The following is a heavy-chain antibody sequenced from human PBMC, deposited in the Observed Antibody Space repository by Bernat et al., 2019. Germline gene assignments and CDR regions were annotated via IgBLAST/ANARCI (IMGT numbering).Heavy chain of an antibody. CDR1: GFTFSDYY. CDR2: ISSSSSYT. D-gene: IGHD6-13*01. V-gene: IGHV3-11*05. Sequence: QVQLVESGGGLVKPGGSLRLSCAASGFTFSDYYMSWIRQAPGKGLEWVSYISSSSSYTNYADSVKGRFTISRDNAKNSLYLQMNSLRAEDTAVYYCARSRAAAAPAFDIWGQGTMVTVSS. J-gene: IGHJ3*02. CDR3: ARSRAAAAPAFDI.